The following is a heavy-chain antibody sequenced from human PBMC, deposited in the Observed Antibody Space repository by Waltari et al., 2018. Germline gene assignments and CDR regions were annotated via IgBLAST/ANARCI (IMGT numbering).Heavy chain of an antibody. Sequence: EVQLLESGGGLVQPGGSLRLSCAASGFPFSSHAMSWVRQAPGKGLEWVSAISGSGASTYYADSVKGRFTISRDNSKNTQYLQMNSLRAEDTAVYYCAKGVSYYYYYGMDVWGQGTTVTVSS. CDR1: GFPFSSHA. D-gene: IGHD2-8*01. J-gene: IGHJ6*02. CDR3: AKGVSYYYYYGMDV. V-gene: IGHV3-23*01. CDR2: ISGSGAST.